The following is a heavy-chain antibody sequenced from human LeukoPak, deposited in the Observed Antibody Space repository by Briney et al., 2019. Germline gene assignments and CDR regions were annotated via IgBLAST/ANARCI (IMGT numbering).Heavy chain of an antibody. CDR2: IYYSGST. Sequence: SETLSLTCTVSGGSISSGGYYWRWIRQHPGKGLEWIGYIYYSGSTYYNPSLKSRVTISVDTSKNQFSLKLSSVTAADTAVYYCARRYYDSSGYGNWFDPWGQGTLVTVSS. D-gene: IGHD3-22*01. J-gene: IGHJ5*02. CDR1: GGSISSGGYY. CDR3: ARRYYDSSGYGNWFDP. V-gene: IGHV4-31*03.